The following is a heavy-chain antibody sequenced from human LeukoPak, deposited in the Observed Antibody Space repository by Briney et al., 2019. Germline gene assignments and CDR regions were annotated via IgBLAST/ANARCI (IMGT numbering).Heavy chain of an antibody. Sequence: GGSLRLSCAASGFTFSSYAMSWVRRAPGKGLECVASISRNSGAYTYYAASVKGRFTISRDNSRSTLYLQMNGLRAEDTAVYYCSKKGQNGDYGKPDWGQGTLVTVSS. D-gene: IGHD4-17*01. J-gene: IGHJ4*02. V-gene: IGHV3-23*01. CDR2: ISRNSGAYT. CDR1: GFTFSSYA. CDR3: SKKGQNGDYGKPD.